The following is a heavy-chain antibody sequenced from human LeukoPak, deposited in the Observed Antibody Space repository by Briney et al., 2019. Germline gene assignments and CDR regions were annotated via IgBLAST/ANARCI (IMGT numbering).Heavy chain of an antibody. CDR1: GFTFSSYS. V-gene: IGHV4-34*01. CDR3: ARGREYKRMFDY. CDR2: INHSGST. J-gene: IGHJ4*02. Sequence: PGGSLRLSCAASGFTFSSYSMNWVRQAPGKGLEWIGEINHSGSTNYNPSLKSRVTISVDTSKNQFSLKLSSVTAADTAVYYCARGREYKRMFDYWGQGTLVTVSS. D-gene: IGHD1-1*01.